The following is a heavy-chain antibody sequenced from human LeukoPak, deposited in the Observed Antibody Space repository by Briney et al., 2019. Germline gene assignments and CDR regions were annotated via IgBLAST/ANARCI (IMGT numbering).Heavy chain of an antibody. Sequence: GGALRLSCAASRFTFTRYTMNWVRQAPGKGLEGVSSISSTSSDIYYTDSVKGRFTISRDNAKNSLYLQMNSLRAEDTAVYYCARVAGYCSSTSNCYSDYWGQGTLVTVSS. CDR3: ARVAGYCSSTSNCYSDY. V-gene: IGHV3-21*01. D-gene: IGHD2-2*01. CDR1: RFTFTRYT. J-gene: IGHJ4*02. CDR2: ISSTSSDI.